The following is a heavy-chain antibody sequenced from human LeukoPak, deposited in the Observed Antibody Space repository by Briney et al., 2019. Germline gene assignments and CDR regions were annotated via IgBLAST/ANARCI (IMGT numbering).Heavy chain of an antibody. Sequence: SETLSLTCTVSGGSISSHYWSWIRQPPGKGLEWIGYIYYSGSTNYNPSLKSRITISVDTSKNQFSLKLSSVTAADTAVYYCAREVSPDAFDIWGQGTMVTVSS. V-gene: IGHV4-59*11. CDR1: GGSISSHY. CDR3: AREVSPDAFDI. CDR2: IYYSGST. J-gene: IGHJ3*02.